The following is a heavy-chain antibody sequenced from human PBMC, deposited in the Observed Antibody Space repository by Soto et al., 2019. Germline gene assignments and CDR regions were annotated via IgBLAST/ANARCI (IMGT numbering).Heavy chain of an antibody. CDR2: IYPGDSDT. CDR3: ARHLRSYDFSQYYYGIDV. CDR1: GYNYNLHW. D-gene: IGHD3-16*01. Sequence: LGESLKISCRGSGYNYNLHWISWVRQKPGRGLEWMGIIYPGDSDTRYNPSFQGQVTISVDKSINTAYLQWDSLEASDTATYYCARHLRSYDFSQYYYGIDVWGQGSTVTVSS. J-gene: IGHJ6*02. V-gene: IGHV5-51*01.